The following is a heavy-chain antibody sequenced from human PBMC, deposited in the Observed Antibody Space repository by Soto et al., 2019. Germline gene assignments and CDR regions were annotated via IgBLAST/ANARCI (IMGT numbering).Heavy chain of an antibody. CDR1: GFTFSSYW. J-gene: IGHJ4*02. Sequence: GSLRLSCAASGFTFSSYWMSWVRQAPGKGLEWVANIKQDGSEKYYVDSVKGRFTISRDNAKNSLYLQMNSLRAEDTAVYYCAREGSPSWYCSGGSCPYYFDYWGQGTLVTVSS. CDR2: IKQDGSEK. CDR3: AREGSPSWYCSGGSCPYYFDY. V-gene: IGHV3-7*01. D-gene: IGHD2-15*01.